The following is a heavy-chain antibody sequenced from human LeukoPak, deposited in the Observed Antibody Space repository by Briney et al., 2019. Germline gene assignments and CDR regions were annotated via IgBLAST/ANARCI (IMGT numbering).Heavy chain of an antibody. Sequence: PSETLSHTCTVSGGSITTHHWSWIRQPPGKGLEWIGYIYYSGNTNYNPSLKSRVTMTIDTSKSQFALKLNSVTAADTAIYYCARIQHKTIFFDYWGQGILVTVSS. CDR1: GGSITTHH. CDR2: IYYSGNT. V-gene: IGHV4-59*11. J-gene: IGHJ4*02. CDR3: ARIQHKTIFFDY.